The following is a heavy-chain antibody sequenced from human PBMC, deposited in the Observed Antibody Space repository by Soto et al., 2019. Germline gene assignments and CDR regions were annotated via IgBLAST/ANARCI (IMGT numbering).Heavy chain of an antibody. V-gene: IGHV4-59*01. CDR1: GGSISSYY. Sequence: PSETLSLTCTVSGGSISSYYWSWIRQPPGKGLEWIGYIYYSGSTNYNPSLKSRVTISVDTSKNQFSLKLSSVTAADTAVYYCARVRYYYGSGSYYVYYWRQGTLVTVSS. CDR2: IYYSGST. CDR3: ARVRYYYGSGSYYVYY. D-gene: IGHD3-10*01. J-gene: IGHJ4*02.